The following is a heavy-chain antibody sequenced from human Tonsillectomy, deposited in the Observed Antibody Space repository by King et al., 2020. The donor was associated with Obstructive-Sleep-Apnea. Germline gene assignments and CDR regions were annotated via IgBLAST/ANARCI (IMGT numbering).Heavy chain of an antibody. J-gene: IGHJ4*02. CDR2: IWFDGSNK. V-gene: IGHV3-33*01. CDR1: GFTFSRYG. D-gene: IGHD6-19*01. Sequence: VQLVESGGGVVQPGRSLRLSCAASGFTFSRYGMHWVRQAPGKGLEWVAIIWFDGSNKYYADSVKGRFTISRDSSKNTLYLQLNSPRAGDTAVYYCASATLGSSGSMDYWGQGTLVTVPS. CDR3: ASATLGSSGSMDY.